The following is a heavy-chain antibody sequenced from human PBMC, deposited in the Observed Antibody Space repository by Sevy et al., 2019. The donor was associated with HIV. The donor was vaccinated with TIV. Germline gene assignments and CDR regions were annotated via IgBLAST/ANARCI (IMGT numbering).Heavy chain of an antibody. V-gene: IGHV3-23*01. CDR1: GFTFSDYA. J-gene: IGHJ6*02. Sequence: QLGGSLRLSCAASGFTFSDYAMNWVRQAPGKGLEWVSAINGKGRSTHYTDSVEGRFTISRDNAKSTLYLEMNSLRVEDTAVYYCAKTINSGGGVVPAANYYYYGLDVWGQGTTVTVSS. CDR3: AKTINSGGGVVPAANYYYYGLDV. CDR2: INGKGRST. D-gene: IGHD2-2*01.